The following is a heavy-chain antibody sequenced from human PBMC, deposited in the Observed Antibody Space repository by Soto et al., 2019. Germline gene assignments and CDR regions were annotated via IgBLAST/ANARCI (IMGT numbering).Heavy chain of an antibody. CDR1: GFTFRSYA. J-gene: IGHJ5*02. CDR3: ARARSSWFDP. V-gene: IGHV3-33*01. Sequence: QVQLVESGGGVVQPGRSLRLSCVASGFTFRSYAMHWVRQAPGKGLEWVGVIWYDGSNKYYGDSVKGRFTISRDNSKNMLYLQMNSLRAEDTAVYFCARARSSWFDPWVQGTLVTVSS. CDR2: IWYDGSNK.